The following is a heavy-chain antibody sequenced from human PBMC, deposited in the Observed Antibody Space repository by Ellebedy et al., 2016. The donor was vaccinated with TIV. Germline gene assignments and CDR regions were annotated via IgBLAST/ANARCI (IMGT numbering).Heavy chain of an antibody. D-gene: IGHD5-18*01. J-gene: IGHJ4*02. V-gene: IGHV3-66*01. Sequence: GESLKISCAASGFTVSSNYMSWVRQAPGKGLEWVSVIYSGGATSYADSVKGRFTISRDNSKNTLYLQMNSLRVEDTAVYYCARKYIYGFDWGQGTLVTVSP. CDR1: GFTVSSNY. CDR3: ARKYIYGFD. CDR2: IYSGGAT.